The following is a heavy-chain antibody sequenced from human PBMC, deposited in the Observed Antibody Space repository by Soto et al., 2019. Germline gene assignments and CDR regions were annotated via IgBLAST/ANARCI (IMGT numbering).Heavy chain of an antibody. Sequence: SETMSVTCPVAGGYISSSVCYWGWNSQPPGKGLEWIGSIYYSGSTYYNPSLKSRVTISVDTSKNQFSLKLSSVTAADTAVYYCARHFVGGYCSGGSCGDFDYWGQGTLVTVSS. CDR2: IYYSGST. D-gene: IGHD2-15*01. V-gene: IGHV4-39*01. J-gene: IGHJ4*02. CDR3: ARHFVGGYCSGGSCGDFDY. CDR1: GGYISSSVCY.